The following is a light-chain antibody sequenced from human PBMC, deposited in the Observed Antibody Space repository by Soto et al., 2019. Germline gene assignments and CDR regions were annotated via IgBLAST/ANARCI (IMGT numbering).Light chain of an antibody. CDR3: QQYGSSPPVT. CDR1: QSVSSSY. CDR2: GAS. V-gene: IGKV3-20*01. J-gene: IGKJ4*01. Sequence: EIVLTQSPGTLSLSPGERATLSCRASQSVSSSYLAWYQQKPGQAPRLLIYGASSMATGMPDRFSGSGSGTDFTLTISRLEPEDFAVYYCQQYGSSPPVTFGGGTKVEIK.